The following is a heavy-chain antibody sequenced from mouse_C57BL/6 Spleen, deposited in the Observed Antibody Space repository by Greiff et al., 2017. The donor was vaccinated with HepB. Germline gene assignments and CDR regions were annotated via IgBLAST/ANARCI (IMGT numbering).Heavy chain of an antibody. CDR2: ISSGGSYT. V-gene: IGHV5-6*01. Sequence: EVQVVESGGDLVKPGGSLKLSCEASGFTFSSYGMSWVRQSPEQRLEWVATISSGGSYTYYPDSVKGRFTITRDNAKSTLYLQMSSLKSEDSAMYYCSRLTNCDGDAMDYWGQGTSVTVSS. CDR1: GFTFSSYG. CDR3: SRLTNCDGDAMDY. J-gene: IGHJ4*01. D-gene: IGHD4-1*01.